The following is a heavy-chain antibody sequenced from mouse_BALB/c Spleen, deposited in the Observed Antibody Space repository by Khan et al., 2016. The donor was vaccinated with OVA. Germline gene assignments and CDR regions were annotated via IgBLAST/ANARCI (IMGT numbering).Heavy chain of an antibody. D-gene: IGHD3-1*01. V-gene: IGHV1-7*01. CDR1: DYTFTDYC. CDR2: IYPNTIYP. Sequence: QIQLVQSGAELAKPGASVRMSCKTSDYTFTDYCIHWLKQRPGQGLEWIGYIYPNTIYPEYNQKFKVKATLTADKSSNPVYMQLSSLTSTDSHAFSLASRAGSPYVGIGFWGQGTLVTVSA. J-gene: IGHJ3*01. CDR3: ASRAGSPYVGIGF.